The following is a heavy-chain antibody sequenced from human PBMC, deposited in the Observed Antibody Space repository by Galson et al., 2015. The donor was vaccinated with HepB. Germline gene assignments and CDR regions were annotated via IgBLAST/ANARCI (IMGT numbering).Heavy chain of an antibody. CDR3: VKDEKQFGIPYHHYYMDV. CDR1: GFTFYSYG. CDR2: ISHDGNIK. J-gene: IGHJ6*03. D-gene: IGHD3-3*01. V-gene: IGHV3-30*18. Sequence: SLRLSCAASGFTFYSYGMHWVRQAPGKGLEWVALISHDGNIKSYADSVRGRFTISRDNSKNTVYLQMNSLGGEDTAPYFCVKDEKQFGIPYHHYYMDVWGKGTTVTVS.